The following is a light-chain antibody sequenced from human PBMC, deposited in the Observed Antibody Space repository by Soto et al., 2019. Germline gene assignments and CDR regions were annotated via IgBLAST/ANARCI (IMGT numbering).Light chain of an antibody. CDR2: DVS. V-gene: IGLV2-14*01. CDR3: SSYTSRTTVI. CDR1: SSDISNYIY. J-gene: IGLJ2*01. Sequence: QSALTQPASVSGSPGQSITISCTGTSSDISNYIYVSWYQQHPGKAPKLLIYDVSNRPSGVSNRFSASKSGNTASLTISGLQAEDEADYYCSSYTSRTTVIFGGGTKLTVL.